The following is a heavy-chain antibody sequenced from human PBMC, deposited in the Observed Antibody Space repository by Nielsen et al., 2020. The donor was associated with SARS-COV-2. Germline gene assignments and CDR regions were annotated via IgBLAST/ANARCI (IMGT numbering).Heavy chain of an antibody. Sequence: GESLKISCAASGFTFSSLWMSWVRQVPGKGLEWVSIIYVAGSTFYADSVKGRFTISRDTSKNTLYLQMNSLRVEDTAVYYCAREQVYWGQGTLVTVSS. J-gene: IGHJ4*02. CDR3: AREQVY. CDR2: IYVAGST. CDR1: GFTFSSLW. V-gene: IGHV3-53*01.